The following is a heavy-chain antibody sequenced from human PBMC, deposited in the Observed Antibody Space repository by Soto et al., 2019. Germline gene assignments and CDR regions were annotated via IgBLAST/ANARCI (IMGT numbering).Heavy chain of an antibody. V-gene: IGHV4-30-4*01. J-gene: IGHJ6*02. CDR1: GGSISSGDYY. CDR3: ARSRDFFGSGYYTGDHYYYYGMDV. Sequence: QVQLQESGPGLVKPSQTLSLTCTVSGGSISSGDYYWSWIRQPPGKGLEWIGYIYYSGSTYYNPSLKSRVTISVDTSKNQFSLKLSSVTAADTAVYYCARSRDFFGSGYYTGDHYYYYGMDVWGQGTTVTVSS. D-gene: IGHD3-3*01. CDR2: IYYSGST.